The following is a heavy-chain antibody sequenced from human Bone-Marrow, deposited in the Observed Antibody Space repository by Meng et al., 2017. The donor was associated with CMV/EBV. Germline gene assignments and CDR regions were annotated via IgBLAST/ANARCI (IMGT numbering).Heavy chain of an antibody. V-gene: IGHV1-2*02. D-gene: IGHD1-26*01. Sequence: KVYCTASGYHCTDCYLHWVRQAPGQGLEWMGWINPNSDVTNYAQNFQGRISMTRDTSISTASMELTNLISDDTAVYYCARDFRGSYDFWGQGTLVTVSS. CDR2: INPNSDVT. CDR3: ARDFRGSYDF. CDR1: GYHCTDCY. J-gene: IGHJ4*02.